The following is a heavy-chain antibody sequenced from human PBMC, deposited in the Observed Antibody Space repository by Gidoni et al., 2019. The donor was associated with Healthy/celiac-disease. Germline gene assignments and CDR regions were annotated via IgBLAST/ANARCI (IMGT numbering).Heavy chain of an antibody. J-gene: IGHJ4*02. V-gene: IGHV3-74*01. CDR2: INSDGSST. CDR1: AFTSISHW. Sequence: EVQLVESGGGFVQSGGSLRLPCAAPAFTSISHWMHCVRQAPGKGLVWVSRINSDGSSTSDADSVKGRFTICRDNAKNTLYLQRNSLRAEDTAVYYCAREGRIDFWSGYSFDYWGQGTLVTVSS. D-gene: IGHD3-3*01. CDR3: AREGRIDFWSGYSFDY.